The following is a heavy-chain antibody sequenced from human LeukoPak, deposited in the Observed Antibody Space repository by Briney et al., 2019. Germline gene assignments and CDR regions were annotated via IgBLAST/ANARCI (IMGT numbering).Heavy chain of an antibody. V-gene: IGHV3-11*06. Sequence: KAGGSLRLSCAASGLTSSDYYMSWIRQAPGTGLEWVSYISSSSSYTNYADSVKGRFTIPRDNAKNSLYLQMNSLRAEDTAVYYCARAGDSVSGATIYYYYGMDVWGQGTTVTVSS. CDR3: ARAGDSVSGATIYYYYGMDV. CDR1: GLTSSDYY. D-gene: IGHD5-12*01. CDR2: ISSSSSYT. J-gene: IGHJ6*02.